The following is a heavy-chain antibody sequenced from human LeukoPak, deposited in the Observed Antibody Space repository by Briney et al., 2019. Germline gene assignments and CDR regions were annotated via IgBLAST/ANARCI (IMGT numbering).Heavy chain of an antibody. V-gene: IGHV1-2*02. CDR3: ARLSMFRGVSD. Sequence: GASVKVSCKASGYTFTGYYIHWMRQAPGQGLEWMGWVDPNSGVTNYAQNFQDRVTMTTDTSISTAYMELSRLRYDDTAVYFCARLSMFRGVSDWGQGTLVTVSS. D-gene: IGHD3-10*01. J-gene: IGHJ4*02. CDR1: GYTFTGYY. CDR2: VDPNSGVT.